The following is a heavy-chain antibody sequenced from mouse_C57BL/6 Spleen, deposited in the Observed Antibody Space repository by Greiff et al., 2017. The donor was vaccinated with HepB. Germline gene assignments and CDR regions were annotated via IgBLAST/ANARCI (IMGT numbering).Heavy chain of an antibody. J-gene: IGHJ4*01. D-gene: IGHD3-3*01. CDR2: IHPNSGST. V-gene: IGHV1-64*01. CDR3: ARRGTGYAMDY. Sequence: QVQLQQPGAELVKPGASVKLSCKASGYTFTSYWMHWVKQRPGQGLEWIGMIHPNSGSTNYNEKFKSKATLTVDKSSSTAYMQLSSLTSEDSAVYYCARRGTGYAMDYWGQGTSVTVSS. CDR1: GYTFTSYW.